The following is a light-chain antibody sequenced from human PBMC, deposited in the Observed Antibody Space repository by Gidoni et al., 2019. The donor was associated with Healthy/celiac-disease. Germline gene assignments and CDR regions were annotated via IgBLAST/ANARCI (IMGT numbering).Light chain of an antibody. CDR3: QQYDNRPLT. CDR2: DAS. CDR1: QDISNY. J-gene: IGKJ4*02. Sequence: DIQMIPSPSSLSASVGDRVTITCQASQDISNYLNWYQQKPGKAPKLLIYDASNLETGVPPRFSGSGSGTDFTFTISSLQPEDIATYYCQQYDNRPLTFGGGTKVEIK. V-gene: IGKV1-33*01.